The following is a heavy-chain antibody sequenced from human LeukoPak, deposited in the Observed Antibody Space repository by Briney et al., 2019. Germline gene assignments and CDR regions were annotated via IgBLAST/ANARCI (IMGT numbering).Heavy chain of an antibody. CDR3: ARSDYGDFKEFDY. Sequence: SVKVSCKASGGTFSSYAISWVRQAPGQGLEWMGGIIPIFGTANYAQKFRGRVTITTDESTSTAYMELSSLRSEDTAVYYCARSDYGDFKEFDYWGQGTLVTVSS. CDR1: GGTFSSYA. J-gene: IGHJ4*02. D-gene: IGHD4-17*01. CDR2: IIPIFGTA. V-gene: IGHV1-69*05.